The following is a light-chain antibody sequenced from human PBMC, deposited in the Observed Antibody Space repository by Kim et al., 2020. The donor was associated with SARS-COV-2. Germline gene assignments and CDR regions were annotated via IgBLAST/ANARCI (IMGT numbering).Light chain of an antibody. Sequence: PGERVTLSCRASQSVSSSYLTWYQQKPGQAPRLLIYGASTRATGIPARFSGSGSGTDFTLTISSLQHEDFAVYYCQQDYNLPPLTFGGGTKVDIK. CDR3: QQDYNLPPLT. CDR1: QSVSSSY. V-gene: IGKV3D-7*01. CDR2: GAS. J-gene: IGKJ4*01.